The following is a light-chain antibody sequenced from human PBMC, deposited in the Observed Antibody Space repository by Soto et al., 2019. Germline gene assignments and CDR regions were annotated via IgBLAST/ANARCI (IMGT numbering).Light chain of an antibody. J-gene: IGLJ2*01. CDR2: DVS. V-gene: IGLV2-14*01. CDR1: SSDVGGYNY. CDR3: SSYTSSNIVV. Sequence: QSALTQPASVSGSPGQSITISCTGTSSDVGGYNYVSWYQQHPGKAPKLMIYDVSNRPSGVSNRFSGSKAGNTASLTISGLQAEDEADYYFSSYTSSNIVVFGGGTKVTVL.